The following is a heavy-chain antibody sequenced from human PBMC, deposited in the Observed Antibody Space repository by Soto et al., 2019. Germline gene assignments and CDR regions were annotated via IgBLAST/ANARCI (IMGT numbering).Heavy chain of an antibody. J-gene: IGHJ4*02. Sequence: PSETLSLTCAVYGGTFSGYYWSWIRQPPGKGLEWIGEINHSGSTNYNPSLKSRVTISVDTSKNQFSLKLSSVTASDTAVYYCARGRIQLWYPFDYWGEGTLVTVSS. CDR3: ARGRIQLWYPFDY. V-gene: IGHV4-34*01. CDR2: INHSGST. CDR1: GGTFSGYY. D-gene: IGHD5-18*01.